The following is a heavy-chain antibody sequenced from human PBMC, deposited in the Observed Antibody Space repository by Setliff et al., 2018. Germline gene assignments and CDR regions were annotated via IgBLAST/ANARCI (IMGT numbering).Heavy chain of an antibody. Sequence: SETLSLTCAVSGYSISDNRYWGWIRQPPGKGLEWIATIGHSGSTYYNPTLNSRVTMSVDTSKNQFSLRLRSVTAADTAVYFCARAVDSSGYFPYWYFDLWGRGALVTVSS. D-gene: IGHD3-22*01. J-gene: IGHJ2*01. CDR3: ARAVDSSGYFPYWYFDL. V-gene: IGHV4-38-2*01. CDR1: GYSISDNRY. CDR2: IGHSGST.